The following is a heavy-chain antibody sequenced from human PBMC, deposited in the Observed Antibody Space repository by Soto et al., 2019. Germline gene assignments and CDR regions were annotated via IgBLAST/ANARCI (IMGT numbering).Heavy chain of an antibody. J-gene: IGHJ4*02. CDR3: ARRYGGNLDY. D-gene: IGHD1-20*01. CDR2: IYYSGST. V-gene: IGHV4-59*08. Sequence: PSETLSLTCTVSGGSISSYYWSCIRQPPGKGLEWIGYIYYSGSTNYNPSLKSRVTISVDTSKNQFSLKLSSVTAADTAVYYCARRYGGNLDYWDQGTLVAVSS. CDR1: GGSISSYY.